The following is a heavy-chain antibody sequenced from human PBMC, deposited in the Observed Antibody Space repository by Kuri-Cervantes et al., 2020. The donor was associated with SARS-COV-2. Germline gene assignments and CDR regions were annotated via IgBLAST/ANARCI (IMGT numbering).Heavy chain of an antibody. CDR1: GFTFSSYA. CDR2: ISYDGSNK. D-gene: IGHD3-22*01. CDR3: ARRGYELDSSGYTDY. Sequence: GGSLILSCAASGFTFSSYAKHWVRQAPGKGLEWVAVISYDGSNKYYADSVKGRFTISRENSKNTLYLQMHSLRAEDTAVDYCARRGYELDSSGYTDYWGQGTLVTVSS. J-gene: IGHJ4*02. V-gene: IGHV3-30*04.